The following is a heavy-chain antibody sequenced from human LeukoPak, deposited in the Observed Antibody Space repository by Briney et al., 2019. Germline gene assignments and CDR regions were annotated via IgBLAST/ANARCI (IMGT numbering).Heavy chain of an antibody. V-gene: IGHV3-7*01. Sequence: PGGSLRLSCAASGFTFSSYWMSWVRQAPGKGLEWVANIKQDGSERYYVDSVKGRFTISRDNAKNSLYPQMNSLRAEDTAVYYCARAEGTVVPAAMVSLYYYYMDVWGKGTTVTVSS. CDR1: GFTFSSYW. CDR2: IKQDGSER. CDR3: ARAEGTVVPAAMVSLYYYYMDV. J-gene: IGHJ6*03. D-gene: IGHD2-2*01.